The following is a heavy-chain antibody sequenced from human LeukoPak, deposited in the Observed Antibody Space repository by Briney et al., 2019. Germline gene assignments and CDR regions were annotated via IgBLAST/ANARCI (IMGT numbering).Heavy chain of an antibody. D-gene: IGHD6-13*01. V-gene: IGHV1-2*02. Sequence: RASVKVSCKASGYTFTGYYMHWVRQAPGQGLEWMGWINPNSGGTNYAQKFQGRVTMTRDTSISTAYMELSRLRSDDTAVYYCARASYPRRGLRIAEWGYWGQGTLVTVSS. J-gene: IGHJ4*02. CDR3: ARASYPRRGLRIAEWGY. CDR1: GYTFTGYY. CDR2: INPNSGGT.